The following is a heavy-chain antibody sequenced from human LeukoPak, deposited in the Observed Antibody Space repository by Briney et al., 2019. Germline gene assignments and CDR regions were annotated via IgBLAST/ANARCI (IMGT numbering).Heavy chain of an antibody. CDR2: IKHDGSEK. J-gene: IGHJ4*02. D-gene: IGHD1-26*01. V-gene: IGHV3-7*05. CDR1: GFTFSRYW. Sequence: AGGSLRLSCVASGFTFSRYWMTWVRQTPGKGLEWVANIKHDGSEKYYVDSVKGRFTISRDNAKNSLYLQMNSLRAEDTAVYYCARDWDIDSWGQGTLVTVSS. CDR3: ARDWDIDS.